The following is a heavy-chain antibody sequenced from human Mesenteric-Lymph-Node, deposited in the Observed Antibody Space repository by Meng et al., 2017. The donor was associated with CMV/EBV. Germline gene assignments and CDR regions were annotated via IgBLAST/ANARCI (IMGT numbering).Heavy chain of an antibody. V-gene: IGHV4-31*02. CDR1: SRSGGYY. CDR2: NNKRGRN. D-gene: IGHD5-18*01. CDR3: ARGYRGYSYGSRGWFDP. Sequence: SRSGGYYGRWIRKKEGKGLERRGKNNKRGRNNNKQKKKSREKIKVDTSKNQISLKLSSVTAADTAVYYCARGYRGYSYGSRGWFDPWGQGTLVTVSS. J-gene: IGHJ5*02.